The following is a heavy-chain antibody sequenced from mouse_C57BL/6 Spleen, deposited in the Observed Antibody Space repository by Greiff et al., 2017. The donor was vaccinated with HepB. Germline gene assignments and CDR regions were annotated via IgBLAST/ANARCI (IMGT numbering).Heavy chain of an antibody. CDR2: IFPGSGST. J-gene: IGHJ4*01. Sequence: VQLQQSGPELVRPGASVKISCKAPGYTFTSHWMQWVRQRPGQGLEWIGEIFPGSGSTYYNEKFKGKATLIVDTSSSTDYMQLSSLTSEDSAVYFCARVATKNYYAMDYWGQGTSVTVSS. D-gene: IGHD1-1*01. CDR1: GYTFTSHW. V-gene: IGHV1-56*01. CDR3: ARVATKNYYAMDY.